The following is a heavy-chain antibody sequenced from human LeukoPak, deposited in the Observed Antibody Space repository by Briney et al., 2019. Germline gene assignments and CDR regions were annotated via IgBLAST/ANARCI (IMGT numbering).Heavy chain of an antibody. CDR2: IIPIFGTA. CDR1: GGTFSSYA. CDR3: ARGTMSSSWYYYGMDV. V-gene: IGHV1-69*01. D-gene: IGHD6-13*01. J-gene: IGHJ6*02. Sequence: SVKVSCKASGGTFSSYAISWVRQAPGQGLEWMGGIIPIFGTANYAQKFQGRVTITADESTSTAYMELSSLRSEDTAVYYCARGTMSSSWYYYGMDVWGQGTTVTVSS.